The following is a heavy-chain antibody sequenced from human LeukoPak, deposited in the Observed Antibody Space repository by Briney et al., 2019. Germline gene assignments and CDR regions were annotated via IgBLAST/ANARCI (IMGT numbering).Heavy chain of an antibody. Sequence: PSETLSLTCTVSGGSINSYYWGWIRQPPGKGLEWIGSIYYSGSAYYNPSLRSRVTISVDTSKNQFSLMLSSLTAAGTSMYYCARHVGVGSFFDYWGQGTLVTVSS. D-gene: IGHD1-26*01. J-gene: IGHJ4*02. CDR3: ARHVGVGSFFDY. CDR1: GGSINSYY. V-gene: IGHV4-39*01. CDR2: IYYSGSA.